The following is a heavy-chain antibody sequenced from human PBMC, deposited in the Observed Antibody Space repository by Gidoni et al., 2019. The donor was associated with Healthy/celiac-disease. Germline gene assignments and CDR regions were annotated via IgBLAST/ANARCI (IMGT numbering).Heavy chain of an antibody. CDR1: GFTFSSYS. J-gene: IGHJ4*02. CDR3: ARDPSMANYYDSGPGVGGNY. V-gene: IGHV3-21*01. D-gene: IGHD3-22*01. CDR2: ISSSSSYI. Sequence: EVQLVESGGGLVKPGGSLRLSCAASGFTFSSYSMNWVRQAPGKGLEWVSSISSSSSYIYYADSVKGRFTISRDNAKNSLYLQMNSLRAEDTAVYYCARDPSMANYYDSGPGVGGNYWGQGTLVTVSS.